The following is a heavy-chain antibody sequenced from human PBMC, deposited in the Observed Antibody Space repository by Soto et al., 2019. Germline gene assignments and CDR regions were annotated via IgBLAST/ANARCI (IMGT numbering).Heavy chain of an antibody. CDR2: IKTNIDGGRI. Sequence: EVQLVESGGGLVKPGGSLRLSCEGSGFTFSHGWMTWVRQAPGKGLEWVGRIKTNIDGGRIDYAAPVKGRFTISRDDSKNTLYLQMNSLKTEDTAVYYCTTNSVTNFYYYGMEVWGLGTTVTVSS. CDR1: GFTFSHGW. J-gene: IGHJ6*02. V-gene: IGHV3-15*01. CDR3: TTNSVTNFYYYGMEV.